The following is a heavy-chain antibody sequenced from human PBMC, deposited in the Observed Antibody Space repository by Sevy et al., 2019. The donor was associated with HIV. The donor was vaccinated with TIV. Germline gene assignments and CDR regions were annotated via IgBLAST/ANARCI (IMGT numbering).Heavy chain of an antibody. CDR3: ARTGIGISGLTGAMDV. J-gene: IGHJ6*02. CDR2: ISSRGTTI. V-gene: IGHV3-48*03. CDR1: GFSFTSYE. D-gene: IGHD2-15*01. Sequence: GGSLRLSCAASGFSFTSYEINWVRKAPGKGLEGVSYISSRGTTIYYADSVKGRFTISRGNAKNALFLQMNSLRADDTAVYYCARTGIGISGLTGAMDVWGQGTTVTVSS.